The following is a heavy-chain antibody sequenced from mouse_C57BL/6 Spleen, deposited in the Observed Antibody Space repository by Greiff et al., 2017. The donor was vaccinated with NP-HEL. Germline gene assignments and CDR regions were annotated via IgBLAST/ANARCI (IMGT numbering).Heavy chain of an antibody. V-gene: IGHV1-15*01. CDR2: IDPETGGT. CDR1: GYTFTDYE. D-gene: IGHD2-2*01. Sequence: QVQLKESGAELVRPGASVTLSCKASGYTFTDYEMHWVKQTPVHGLEWIGAIDPETGGTAYNQKFKGKAILTADKSSSTAYMELRSLTCEDSAVYYCSHYGYDLFDYWGQGTTLTVSS. CDR3: SHYGYDLFDY. J-gene: IGHJ2*01.